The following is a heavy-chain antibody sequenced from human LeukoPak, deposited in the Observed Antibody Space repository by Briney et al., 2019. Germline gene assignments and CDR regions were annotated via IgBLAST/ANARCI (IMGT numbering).Heavy chain of an antibody. CDR2: IYYSGGT. D-gene: IGHD2-21*01. CDR3: AKRSIARGKVDVIVFDY. V-gene: IGHV4-59*08. CDR1: GGSMNDYY. Sequence: PSETLSLTCTVSGGSMNDYYWSWFRQPPGKGLEWIGYIYYSGGTSSNPSLKSRVTMSVDTSKNQFSLKVRSVTAADTSVYYCAKRSIARGKVDVIVFDYWGQGALVTVSS. J-gene: IGHJ4*02.